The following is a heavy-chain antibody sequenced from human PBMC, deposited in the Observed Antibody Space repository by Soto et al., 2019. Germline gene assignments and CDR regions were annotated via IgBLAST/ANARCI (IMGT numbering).Heavy chain of an antibody. D-gene: IGHD3-16*01. J-gene: IGHJ4*02. CDR3: ATSERRYDYVWGAGAFPFDY. Sequence: VASVKVSCKVSGYTLTELSMHWVRQAPGKGLEWMGGFDPEDGETIYAQKFQGRVTMAEDTSTDTAYMELSSLRSEDTAVYYCATSERRYDYVWGAGAFPFDYWGQGTLVTVSS. CDR1: GYTLTELS. CDR2: FDPEDGET. V-gene: IGHV1-24*01.